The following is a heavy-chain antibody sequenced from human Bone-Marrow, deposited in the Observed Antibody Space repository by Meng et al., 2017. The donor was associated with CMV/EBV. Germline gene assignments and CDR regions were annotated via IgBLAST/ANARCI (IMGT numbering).Heavy chain of an antibody. CDR1: GYTFTGYY. J-gene: IGHJ6*02. D-gene: IGHD3-10*01. CDR3: ARISIYGSGSYYYYYGMDV. CDR2: INPNSGGT. V-gene: IGHV1-2*02. Sequence: ASVKVSCKASGYTFTGYYMHWVRQAPGQGLEWMGWINPNSGGTNYAQKFQGRVTMTRDTSISTAYMELSRLRSDDTAVYYCARISIYGSGSYYYYYGMDVWAQGTTVTVPS.